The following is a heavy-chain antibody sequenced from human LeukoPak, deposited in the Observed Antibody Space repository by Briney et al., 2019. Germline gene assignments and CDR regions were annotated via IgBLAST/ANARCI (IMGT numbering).Heavy chain of an antibody. CDR1: GFTFTSYS. CDR2: ISYDGRNK. CDR3: ARDGGENWYYFDY. J-gene: IGHJ4*02. Sequence: PGGSLRLSCAASGFTFTSYSMNWVRQAPGKGLEWVAVISYDGRNKYYADSVKGRFTISRDNSKNTLSLQMNSLRAEDTAVYYCARDGGENWYYFDYWGQGTLVTVSS. V-gene: IGHV3-30*04. D-gene: IGHD3-16*01.